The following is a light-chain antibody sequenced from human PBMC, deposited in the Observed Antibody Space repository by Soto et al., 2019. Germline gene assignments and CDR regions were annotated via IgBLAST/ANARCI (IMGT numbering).Light chain of an antibody. Sequence: TQSAATLSVSPGERATLSCRASLSVSRNLAWYQQKPGQAPRLLIFDASTRATGIPARFSGSGSGTEFTLTITSLQSEDFAVYYCQQYNAWPRTFAQVTKVDIK. J-gene: IGKJ1*01. CDR3: QQYNAWPRT. CDR1: LSVSRN. V-gene: IGKV3-15*01. CDR2: DAS.